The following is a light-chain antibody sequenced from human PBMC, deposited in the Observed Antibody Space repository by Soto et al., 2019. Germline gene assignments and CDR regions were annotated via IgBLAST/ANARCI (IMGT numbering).Light chain of an antibody. CDR3: GTWDISLSVV. CDR2: DND. CDR1: SSNIAKNY. J-gene: IGLJ2*01. V-gene: IGLV1-51*01. Sequence: QSVLTQPPSVSAAPGQKVTISCSGSSSNIAKNYVYWYQQLPGTAPKLLIFDNDKRPSGIPDRLSGYKSGTSATLGITGLQTGDEADYYCGTWDISLSVVFGGGTKVTVL.